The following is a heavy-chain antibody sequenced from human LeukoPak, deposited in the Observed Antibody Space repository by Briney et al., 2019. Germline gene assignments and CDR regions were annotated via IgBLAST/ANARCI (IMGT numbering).Heavy chain of an antibody. D-gene: IGHD5-12*01. V-gene: IGHV1-69*13. J-gene: IGHJ4*02. Sequence: GASVKVSCKASGGTFSSYAISWVRQAPGQGLEWMGGIIPILGTANYAQKFQGRVTITADESTSTAYMELSSLTSEDTAVYYCARAPAKWLRYVYFDYWGQGTLVTVSS. CDR2: IIPILGTA. CDR1: GGTFSSYA. CDR3: ARAPAKWLRYVYFDY.